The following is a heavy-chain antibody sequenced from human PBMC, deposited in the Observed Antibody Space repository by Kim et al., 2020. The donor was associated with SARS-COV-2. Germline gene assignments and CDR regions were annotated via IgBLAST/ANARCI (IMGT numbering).Heavy chain of an antibody. CDR3: ARDQAIVVVAATSPTGDGMDV. CDR1: GFTFSSYA. V-gene: IGHV3-30*04. CDR2: ISYDGSNK. J-gene: IGHJ6*02. Sequence: GGSLRLSCAASGFTFSSYAMHWVRQAPGKGLEWVAVISYDGSNKYYVDSVKGRFTISRDNSKNTLYLQMNSLRAEDTAVYYCARDQAIVVVAATSPTGDGMDVWGQGTTVTVSS. D-gene: IGHD2-15*01.